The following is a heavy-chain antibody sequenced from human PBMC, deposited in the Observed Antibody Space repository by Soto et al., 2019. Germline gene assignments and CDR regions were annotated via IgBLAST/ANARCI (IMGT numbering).Heavy chain of an antibody. CDR2: TYYMSKWYN. Sequence: SQTLSLTCAISGDSVSSNSAAWKWIRQAPSRGLELLGRTYYMSKWYNDYAVSVKSRITINPDTSKNQFSLQLNSVTPEDTAVYYCARDLGVAVARSGMDVWGQGTTVTVSS. J-gene: IGHJ6*02. D-gene: IGHD6-19*01. CDR3: ARDLGVAVARSGMDV. V-gene: IGHV6-1*01. CDR1: GDSVSSNSAA.